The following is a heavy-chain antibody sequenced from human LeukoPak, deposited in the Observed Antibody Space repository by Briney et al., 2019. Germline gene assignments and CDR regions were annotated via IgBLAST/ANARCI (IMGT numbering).Heavy chain of an antibody. CDR1: GFTFTRSA. J-gene: IGHJ4*02. CDR3: AREESGGYFDY. Sequence: GASVKVSCKASGFTFTRSAVQWVRQARGQRLEWIGWIVVGTGSTYYAQKFQERVTITRDMSTSTVYMELSSLRSEDTAVYYCAREESGGYFDYGGQGTLVTVSS. V-gene: IGHV1-58*01. D-gene: IGHD2-8*02. CDR2: IVVGTGST.